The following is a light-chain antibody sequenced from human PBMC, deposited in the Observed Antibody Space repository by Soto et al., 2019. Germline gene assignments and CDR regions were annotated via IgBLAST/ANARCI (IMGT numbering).Light chain of an antibody. V-gene: IGLV2-18*02. CDR3: CSYTTRTTYL. CDR1: SSDVGSYNR. Sequence: QSALTQPASVSGSPGQSITVSCTGTSSDVGSYNRVSWYQQPPGTAPKLIIYDVSNRPLGAPDRFFGSKSGNTASLTISGLQAEDEADYYCCSYTTRTTYLFCTGTKVTVL. CDR2: DVS. J-gene: IGLJ1*01.